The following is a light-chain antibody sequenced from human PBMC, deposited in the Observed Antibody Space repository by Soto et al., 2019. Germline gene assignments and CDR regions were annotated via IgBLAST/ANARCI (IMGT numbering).Light chain of an antibody. J-gene: IGKJ1*01. V-gene: IGKV3D-15*01. CDR1: ESISNN. Sequence: DILMTQSPATVSVSLGDSVSLSCRANESISNNLAWYQQKPGQPPRLLIYSASTRAPGIPARVSGGGSGTQFSLTISSLQSEDFAVYYCQQYNNWPRTFGQGTKVDIK. CDR2: SAS. CDR3: QQYNNWPRT.